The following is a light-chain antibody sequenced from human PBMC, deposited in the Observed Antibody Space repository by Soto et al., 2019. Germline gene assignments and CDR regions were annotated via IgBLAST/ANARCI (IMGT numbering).Light chain of an antibody. CDR1: QNIGRW. J-gene: IGKJ2*01. V-gene: IGKV1-5*01. CDR2: DAS. Sequence: DIHVTQSRSSLSASVGDRVTITCRASQNIGRWLAWYQRKPGKAPDLLISDASSLESGVPSRFSGSGSGTEFSLTISSLQPDDVATYYCQQYNSYSPYTFGQGTKVDIK. CDR3: QQYNSYSPYT.